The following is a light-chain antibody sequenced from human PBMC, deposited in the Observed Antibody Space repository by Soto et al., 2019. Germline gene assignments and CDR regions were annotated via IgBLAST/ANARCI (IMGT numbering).Light chain of an antibody. CDR1: NSNIGAGYD. Sequence: QSALTQAPSVSGAPGQRVTISCTGSNSNIGAGYDVHWYQQLPGTAPKVLIYGNSNRPSGVPDRFSGSKSGTSASLAITGLQAEDEADYYCQSYDSSLSGYVFGTGTKLTVL. J-gene: IGLJ1*01. CDR3: QSYDSSLSGYV. V-gene: IGLV1-40*01. CDR2: GNS.